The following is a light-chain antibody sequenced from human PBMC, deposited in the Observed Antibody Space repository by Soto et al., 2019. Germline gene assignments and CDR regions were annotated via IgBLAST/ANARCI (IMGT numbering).Light chain of an antibody. Sequence: QSVRTEPPSVSAAPGQKVTISCSGSSSNIGGNSVSWYQQLPGTAPKLLIYDDNKRPPGIPDRFSGSKSGTSATLGITGFQTGDEADYYCGSWDSSLSAYVFGTGTKVTVL. CDR3: GSWDSSLSAYV. CDR1: SSNIGGNS. V-gene: IGLV1-51*01. CDR2: DDN. J-gene: IGLJ1*01.